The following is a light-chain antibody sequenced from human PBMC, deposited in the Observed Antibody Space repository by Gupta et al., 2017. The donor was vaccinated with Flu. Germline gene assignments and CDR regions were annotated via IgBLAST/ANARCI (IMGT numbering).Light chain of an antibody. CDR3: QQANSLPPT. CDR2: RSS. CDR1: QGINNW. V-gene: IGKV1-12*01. J-gene: IGKJ3*01. Sequence: DIQMTQSPSSVSASVGDRVSINCRASQGINNWVAWYQQKPGAAPKLLIYRSSTLRSGVPSRFSGSGSGTDFTLTISSLQPEDFATYYCQQANSLPPTFGPGTKVDVK.